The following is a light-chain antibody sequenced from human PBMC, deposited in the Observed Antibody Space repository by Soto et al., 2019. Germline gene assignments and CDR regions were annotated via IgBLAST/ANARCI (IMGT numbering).Light chain of an antibody. CDR2: GTS. CDR1: TGAGTSGHY. Sequence: QAVVTQEPSLTVSPGGTVTLTCGSSTGAGTSGHYPYWFQQKPGQAPRTLIYGTSNKYSWTPARFSGSLLGGKAALTLSGAQPEDEAEYYCLLSYSGTRSGVFGGGTKVTVL. J-gene: IGLJ2*01. V-gene: IGLV7-46*01. CDR3: LLSYSGTRSGV.